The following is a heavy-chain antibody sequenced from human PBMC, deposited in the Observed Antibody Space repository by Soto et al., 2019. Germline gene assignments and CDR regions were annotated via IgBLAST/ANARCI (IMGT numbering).Heavy chain of an antibody. D-gene: IGHD3-22*01. CDR1: GGTFRSHA. V-gene: IGHV1-69*01. CDR2: FLPIFGTS. Sequence: QVQLEQSGAEVKKPGSSVKVSCKASGGTFRSHAIAWVRQAPGQGLEWMGDFLPIFGTSNYAQKFQGRISITADESRTTAYMELSTVTDEDTATYYCARGEGYYDSSGLEYYHGMDVWGQGTTLTVSS. CDR3: ARGEGYYDSSGLEYYHGMDV. J-gene: IGHJ6*02.